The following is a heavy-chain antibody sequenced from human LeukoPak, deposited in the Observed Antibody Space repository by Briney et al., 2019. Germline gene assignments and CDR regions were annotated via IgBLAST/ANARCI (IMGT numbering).Heavy chain of an antibody. CDR2: ISAYNGNT. CDR1: GYTFTIYD. V-gene: IGHV1-18*01. CDR3: AREGTAALDHDY. Sequence: GASVTVSFKASGYTFTIYDINWVRQAPAQGREWMGWISAYNGNTNYAQKLQGRVTMTTDTSTSTAYLELRSLRSDDTAVYYCAREGTAALDHDYWGQGTLVTVSS. D-gene: IGHD6-6*01. J-gene: IGHJ4*02.